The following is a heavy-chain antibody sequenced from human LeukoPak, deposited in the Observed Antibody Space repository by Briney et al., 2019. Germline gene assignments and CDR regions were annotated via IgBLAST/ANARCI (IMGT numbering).Heavy chain of an antibody. CDR2: ISASGGGT. D-gene: IGHD2-8*02. CDR3: AKEYYVLLVYALGGSFDY. CDR1: GFPFSSYA. Sequence: GGSLRLSCAASGFPFSSYAMNWVRQAPGKGLEWVASISASGGGTYYADAVKGRFTISKDNSKSTLYLQMNSLRAEDTAVYYCAKEYYVLLVYALGGSFDYWGRGTLVTVSS. V-gene: IGHV3-23*01. J-gene: IGHJ4*02.